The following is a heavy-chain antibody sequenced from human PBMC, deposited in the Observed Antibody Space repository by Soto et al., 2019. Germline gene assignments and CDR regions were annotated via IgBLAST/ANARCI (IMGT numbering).Heavy chain of an antibody. CDR2: INHSGST. CDR1: GGSFSGYY. D-gene: IGHD3-10*01. J-gene: IGHJ4*02. CDR3: ARGKYYYGSGSYYRRALSYFDY. V-gene: IGHV4-34*01. Sequence: SSETLSLTCAVYGGSFSGYYWSWIRQPPGKGLEWIGEINHSGSTNYNPSLKSRVTISVDTSKNQFSLKLSSVTAADTAVYYCARGKYYYGSGSYYRRALSYFDYWGQGTLVTVSS.